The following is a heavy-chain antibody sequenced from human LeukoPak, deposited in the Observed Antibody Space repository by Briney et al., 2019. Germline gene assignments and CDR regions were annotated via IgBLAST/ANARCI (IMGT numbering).Heavy chain of an antibody. D-gene: IGHD6-19*01. Sequence: SETLSLTCAVYGGSFSGYYWSWIRQPPGKGLEWIGEINHSGSTNYNPSLKSRVTISVDTSKNQFSLKLSSVTAADTAVYYCASLPINAIYSTGWHGDYHYYMDVWGKGTTVTVSS. CDR2: INHSGST. V-gene: IGHV4-34*01. CDR3: ASLPINAIYSTGWHGDYHYYMDV. CDR1: GGSFSGYY. J-gene: IGHJ6*03.